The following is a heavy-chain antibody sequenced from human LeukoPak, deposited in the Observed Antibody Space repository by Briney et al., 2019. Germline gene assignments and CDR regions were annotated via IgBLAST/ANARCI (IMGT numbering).Heavy chain of an antibody. CDR2: IIPILGIA. J-gene: IGHJ6*02. V-gene: IGHV1-69*04. CDR1: GGTFSSYA. D-gene: IGHD3-22*01. Sequence: SVKVSCKASGGTFSSYAISWVRQAPGQGLEWMGRIIPILGIANYAQKFQGRVTITADKSTSTAYMELSSLRSEDTAVYYCAREHYYDSSGYYYYYYGMDVWGQGTTVTVSS. CDR3: AREHYYDSSGYYYYYYGMDV.